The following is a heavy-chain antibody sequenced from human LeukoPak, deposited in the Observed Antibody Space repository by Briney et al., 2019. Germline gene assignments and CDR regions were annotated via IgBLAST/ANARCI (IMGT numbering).Heavy chain of an antibody. CDR3: AVEYYYGSGSLN. CDR2: IYSGGST. J-gene: IGHJ4*02. Sequence: GGSLRLSCAASGFTFNTYAMSWVRQAPGKGLEWVSVIYSGGSTYYADSVKGRFTISRDNSKNTLYLQMNSLRAEDTAVYYCAVEYYYGSGSLNWGQGTLVTVSS. D-gene: IGHD3-10*01. V-gene: IGHV3-53*01. CDR1: GFTFNTYA.